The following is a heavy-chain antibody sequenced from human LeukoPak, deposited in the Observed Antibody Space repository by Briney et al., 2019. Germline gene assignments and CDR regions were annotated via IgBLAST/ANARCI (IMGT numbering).Heavy chain of an antibody. Sequence: SETLSLTCAVYGGSFSGYYWSWIRQPPGKGLEWIGEINHSGSTNYNPSLKSRVTISVDTSKNQFSLKLSSVTAADTAVYYCARGVGYSGSNTIKYDYWGQGTLVTVSS. J-gene: IGHJ4*02. CDR3: ARGVGYSGSNTIKYDY. D-gene: IGHD1-26*01. V-gene: IGHV4-34*01. CDR2: INHSGST. CDR1: GGSFSGYY.